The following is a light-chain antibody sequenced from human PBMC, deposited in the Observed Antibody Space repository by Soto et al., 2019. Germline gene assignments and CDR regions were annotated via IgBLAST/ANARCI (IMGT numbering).Light chain of an antibody. Sequence: QSVLTQPPSVSAAPGQKVSISCSGSRSNIGTNSVSWYQQLPGAAPKLLIFENNKRPSGFPDRFSASKSGTSATLGITGLQTGAEADYYCGTWDCNLSAVVFGGGTKITVL. J-gene: IGLJ2*01. V-gene: IGLV1-51*02. CDR2: ENN. CDR1: RSNIGTNS. CDR3: GTWDCNLSAVV.